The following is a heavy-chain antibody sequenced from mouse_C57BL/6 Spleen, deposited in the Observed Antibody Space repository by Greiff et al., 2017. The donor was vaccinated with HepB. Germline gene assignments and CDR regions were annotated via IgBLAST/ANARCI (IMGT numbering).Heavy chain of an antibody. V-gene: IGHV1-7*01. Sequence: QVQLKESGAELAKPGASVKLSCKASGYTFTSYWMHWVKQRPGQGLEWIGYINPSSGYTKYNQKFKDKATLTADKSSSTAYMQLSSLTYEDSAVYYCASTVVATNFDYWGQGTTLTVSS. J-gene: IGHJ2*01. CDR1: GYTFTSYW. CDR2: INPSSGYT. D-gene: IGHD1-1*01. CDR3: ASTVVATNFDY.